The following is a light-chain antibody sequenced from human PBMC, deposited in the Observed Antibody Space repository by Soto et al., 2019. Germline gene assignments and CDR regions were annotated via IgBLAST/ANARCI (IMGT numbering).Light chain of an antibody. V-gene: IGLV1-51*01. CDR3: GSWDSSLSAYV. CDR1: SSNIGGNS. CDR2: DDN. J-gene: IGLJ1*01. Sequence: QSVMTQPPSVSAAPGQKVTISCSGSSSNIGGNSVFWYQQLPGTAPKLLIYDDNKRPSGIPDRFSGSKSGTSATLVITGFQTGDEADYYCGSWDSSLSAYVFGTGTKLTVL.